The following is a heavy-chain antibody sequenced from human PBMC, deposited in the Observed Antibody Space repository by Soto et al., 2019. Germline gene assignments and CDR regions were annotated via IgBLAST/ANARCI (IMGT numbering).Heavy chain of an antibody. Sequence: QVHLVQSGAEVKKPGSSVKVSCKASGGSFSSYAISWVRQAPGQGLEWMGGIIPISRTTVYAQKFQGRVTITADDSTTTAYMELTSQRSEDTAVYYCARGGWGFRGYDPHYAMDLWGQGTTVTVSS. CDR2: IIPISRTT. J-gene: IGHJ6*02. D-gene: IGHD5-12*01. V-gene: IGHV1-69*12. CDR3: ARGGWGFRGYDPHYAMDL. CDR1: GGSFSSYA.